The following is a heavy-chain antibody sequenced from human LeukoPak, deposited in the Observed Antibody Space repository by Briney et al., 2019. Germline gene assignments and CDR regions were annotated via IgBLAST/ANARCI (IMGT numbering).Heavy chain of an antibody. Sequence: GGSLRLSCAASGFTFSSYWMSWVRQAPGKGLEWVANIKQDGRETYYVDSVKGRFTISRDNAKNSLYLQMNSLRAEDTAVYYCANGGGATRSGYAFDMWGQGTLVTVSS. J-gene: IGHJ3*02. D-gene: IGHD1-26*01. CDR1: GFTFSSYW. V-gene: IGHV3-7*01. CDR3: ANGGGATRSGYAFDM. CDR2: IKQDGRET.